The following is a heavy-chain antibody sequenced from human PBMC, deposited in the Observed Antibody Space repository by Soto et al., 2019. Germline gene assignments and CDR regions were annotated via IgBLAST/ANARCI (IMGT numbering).Heavy chain of an antibody. D-gene: IGHD3-22*01. CDR1: GFTFTSSA. CDR2: IVVGSGNT. CDR3: VEYHYDSDYGMDV. V-gene: IGHV1-58*01. Sequence: SVKVSCKASGFTFTSSAVQWVRQARGQRLEWIGWIVVGSGNTNYAQKFQERVTITRDMSTSTAYMELSSLRSEETAVYYCVEYHYDSDYGMDVCGQGNTVTVSS. J-gene: IGHJ6*02.